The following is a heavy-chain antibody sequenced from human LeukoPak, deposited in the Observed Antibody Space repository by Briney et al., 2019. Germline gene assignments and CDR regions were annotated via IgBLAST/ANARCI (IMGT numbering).Heavy chain of an antibody. CDR3: ARTPRIVVGVSGWFDP. CDR1: GGSVTSSTHY. Sequence: SETLSLTCTVSGGSVTSSTHYWAWIRQPPGKGLEWIGNILYSGTTYYNPSLKSRVTISVDTSKNQFSLKKSSVTAADTAVYYCARTPRIVVGVSGWFDPWGQGALVTVSS. V-gene: IGHV4-39*01. D-gene: IGHD2-2*01. J-gene: IGHJ5*02. CDR2: ILYSGTT.